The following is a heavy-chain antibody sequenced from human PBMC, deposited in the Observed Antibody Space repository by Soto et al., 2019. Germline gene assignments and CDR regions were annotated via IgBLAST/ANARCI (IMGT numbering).Heavy chain of an antibody. D-gene: IGHD2-15*01. Sequence: KPGGSLRLSCAASGFTFSDYYMTWIRQAPGKGLEWVPYISSSGTGIYYADSVKGRFTISRDNAKNTLYLQMSSLRAEDTAVYYCARAYSDAFDIWGQGTMVTVSS. CDR1: GFTFSDYY. J-gene: IGHJ3*02. V-gene: IGHV3-11*01. CDR3: ARAYSDAFDI. CDR2: ISSSGTGI.